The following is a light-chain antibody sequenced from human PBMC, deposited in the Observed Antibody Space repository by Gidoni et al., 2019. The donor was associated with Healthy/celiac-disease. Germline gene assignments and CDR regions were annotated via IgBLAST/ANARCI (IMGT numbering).Light chain of an antibody. CDR2: SNN. J-gene: IGLJ3*02. Sequence: QSFLTQPPSASGTPGPRVTISCSGSSSNIGSNTVNWYQQLPGTAPKLLIYSNNQRPSGVPDRFSGSKSGTSASLAISGLQSEDEADYYCAAWDDSLNGSWVFGGGTKLTVL. CDR3: AAWDDSLNGSWV. CDR1: SSNIGSNT. V-gene: IGLV1-44*01.